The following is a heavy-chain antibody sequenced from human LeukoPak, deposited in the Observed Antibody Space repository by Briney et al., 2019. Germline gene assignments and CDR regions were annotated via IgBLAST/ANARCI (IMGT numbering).Heavy chain of an antibody. CDR1: GFTFSSYA. D-gene: IGHD3-10*01. J-gene: IGHJ5*02. V-gene: IGHV3-23*01. CDR3: AKEPGDWGYNWFDP. CDR2: ISGSGGST. Sequence: GGSLRLSCAASGFTFSSYAMSWVRQAPGKGLEWVSAISGSGGSTYYADSVKGRFTISRDNSKNTLYLPINSLRAGGTGVYYCAKEPGDWGYNWFDPWGQGTLVTVSS.